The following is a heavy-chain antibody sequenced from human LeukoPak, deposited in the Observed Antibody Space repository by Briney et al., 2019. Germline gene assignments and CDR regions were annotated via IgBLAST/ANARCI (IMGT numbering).Heavy chain of an antibody. J-gene: IGHJ6*04. CDR3: ARDERGYCSSTSCYPAGMDV. Sequence: GGSLRLSCAAFGFTFSSYEMNWVRQAPGKGLEWVSYISSSGSTIYYAGSVKGRFTISRDNAKNSLYLQMNSLRAEDTAVYYCARDERGYCSSTSCYPAGMDVWGKGTTVTVSS. CDR1: GFTFSSYE. V-gene: IGHV3-48*03. D-gene: IGHD2-2*01. CDR2: ISSSGSTI.